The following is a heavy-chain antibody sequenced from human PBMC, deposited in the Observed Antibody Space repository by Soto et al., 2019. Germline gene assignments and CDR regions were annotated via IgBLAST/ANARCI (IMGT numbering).Heavy chain of an antibody. Sequence: EVQLLESGGGLVQPGGSLRLSCSASGFTFSSYAMSWVRQAPGKGLEWASAISGSGGSTYYADSVKGRFTISRDNSKNSLYLKMNSMRAEATAVYYCAETYGSGSYDYWGRGTLVTVSS. CDR1: GFTFSSYA. CDR3: AETYGSGSYDY. CDR2: ISGSGGST. J-gene: IGHJ4*02. V-gene: IGHV3-23*01. D-gene: IGHD3-10*01.